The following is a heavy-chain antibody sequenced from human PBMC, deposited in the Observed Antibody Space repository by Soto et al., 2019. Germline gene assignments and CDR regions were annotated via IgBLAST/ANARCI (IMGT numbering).Heavy chain of an antibody. J-gene: IGHJ6*02. V-gene: IGHV1-2*02. CDR3: ARDSSIAARRVYYYYGMDV. D-gene: IGHD6-6*01. CDR2: INPNSGGT. CDR1: GYTFTGYY. Sequence: AASVKVSCKASGYTFTGYYMHWVRQAPGQGLEWMGWINPNSGGTNYAQKFQGRVTMTRDTSISTAYMELSRLRSDDTAVYYCARDSSIAARRVYYYYGMDVWGQGTTVTVSS.